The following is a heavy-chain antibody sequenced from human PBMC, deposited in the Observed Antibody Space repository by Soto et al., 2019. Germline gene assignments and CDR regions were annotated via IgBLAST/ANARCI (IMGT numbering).Heavy chain of an antibody. CDR1: GYTFTGYY. Sequence: QVQLVQSGAEVKKPGASVKVSCKASGYTFTGYYMHWVRQAPGQGLEWMGWINPNSGGTNYAQKFQGWVTITRDTSISTAYMELSRLRSDDTAVYYCARVRDYYDSSGYYSDDAFDIWGQGTMVTVSS. J-gene: IGHJ3*02. CDR3: ARVRDYYDSSGYYSDDAFDI. D-gene: IGHD3-22*01. CDR2: INPNSGGT. V-gene: IGHV1-2*04.